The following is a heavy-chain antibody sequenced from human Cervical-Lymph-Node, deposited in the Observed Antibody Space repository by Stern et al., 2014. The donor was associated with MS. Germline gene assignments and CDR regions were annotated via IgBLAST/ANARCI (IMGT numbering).Heavy chain of an antibody. V-gene: IGHV1-2*02. CDR1: AYTITYYY. Sequence: LQLEESGAEVKKPGASVKVSCKASAYTITYYYTHWVRQAPGHGLEWMGWINPNSGGTYSAQKFQGRLTMTRDTSISTAYMELSSLRSDDTAVYYCARGGGYSYSTLDYWGQGTQVTVSS. CDR2: INPNSGGT. D-gene: IGHD3-10*01. CDR3: ARGGGYSYSTLDY. J-gene: IGHJ4*02.